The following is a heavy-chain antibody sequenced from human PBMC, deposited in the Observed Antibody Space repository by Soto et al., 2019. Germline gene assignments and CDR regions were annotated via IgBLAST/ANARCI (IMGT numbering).Heavy chain of an antibody. Sequence: EVQLVESGGGLVKPGGSLRLSCAASGFTFSSYSMNWVRQAPGKGLEWVSSISSSSSYIYYADSVKGRFTISRDNAKNSLYLQMNSLRAEDTAVYYCARELEVVPVAMMGYYYYGMDVWGQGTTVTVSS. CDR2: ISSSSSYI. CDR3: ARELEVVPVAMMGYYYYGMDV. CDR1: GFTFSSYS. J-gene: IGHJ6*02. D-gene: IGHD2-2*01. V-gene: IGHV3-21*01.